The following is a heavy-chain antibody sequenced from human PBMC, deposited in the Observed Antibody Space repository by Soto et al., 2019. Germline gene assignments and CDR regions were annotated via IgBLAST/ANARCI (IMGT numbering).Heavy chain of an antibody. Sequence: PGGSLRLSCAASGFTFSSYAMSWVRQAPGKGLEWVSAISGSGGSTYYADSVKGRFTISRDNSKNTLYLQMNSLRAEDTAVYYCAKGIVGLRLGGYFDYWGQGTLVTVSS. D-gene: IGHD5-12*01. CDR3: AKGIVGLRLGGYFDY. J-gene: IGHJ4*02. CDR2: ISGSGGST. V-gene: IGHV3-23*01. CDR1: GFTFSSYA.